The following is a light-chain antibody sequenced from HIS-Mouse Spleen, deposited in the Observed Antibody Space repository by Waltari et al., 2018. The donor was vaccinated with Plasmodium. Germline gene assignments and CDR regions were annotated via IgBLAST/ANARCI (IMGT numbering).Light chain of an antibody. CDR1: QSVSSN. J-gene: IGKJ3*01. V-gene: IGKV3-15*01. Sequence: EIVMTQSPATLSVSPGERATLSCRASQSVSSNLAWYQQKAGQAPRLLIYGASTRATGIPARFSCSGSGIEFTLTISSLQSEDLAVYYSQQYNNWSFTFGPGTKVDIK. CDR3: QQYNNWSFT. CDR2: GAS.